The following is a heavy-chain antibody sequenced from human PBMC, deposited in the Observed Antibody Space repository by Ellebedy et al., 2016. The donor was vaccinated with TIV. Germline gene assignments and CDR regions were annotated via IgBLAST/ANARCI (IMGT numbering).Heavy chain of an antibody. Sequence: GESLKISCAASGFTFNNAWMSWVRQAPGKGREWVGRIKSKTDGGTTDYAAPVKGRFTIARDDSKNTLYLQMQSLKTEDTAVYYCTNSSPDYDILTGYVDYWGQGTLVTVSS. D-gene: IGHD3-9*01. CDR2: IKSKTDGGTT. J-gene: IGHJ4*02. CDR3: TNSSPDYDILTGYVDY. V-gene: IGHV3-15*01. CDR1: GFTFNNAW.